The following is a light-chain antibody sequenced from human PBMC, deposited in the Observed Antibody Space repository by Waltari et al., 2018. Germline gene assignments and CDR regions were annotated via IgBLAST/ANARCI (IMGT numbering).Light chain of an antibody. CDR1: NRDDGSYGY. J-gene: IGLJ1*01. V-gene: IGLV2-14*01. CDR3: SSYRSTSTLYV. Sequence: QSALTQPASVSGSPGQSITISCTGTNRDDGSYGYVSWYQQYPGKAPKLLIYEVNNRPSGVSSRFSGSKSGNTASLTISGLQADDEADYYCSSYRSTSTLYVFGTGTKVTVL. CDR2: EVN.